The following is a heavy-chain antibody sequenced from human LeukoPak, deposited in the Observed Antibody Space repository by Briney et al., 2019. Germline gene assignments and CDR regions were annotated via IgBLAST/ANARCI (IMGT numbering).Heavy chain of an antibody. D-gene: IGHD3-10*01. Sequence: SETLSLTCAVSGGSISSGGYSWSWIRQPPGEGLEWIGYIYHSGSTYYNPSLKSRVTISVDKSKNQFSLKLSSVTAADTAVYYCARGGIEGSGSFDAFDIWGQGTMVTVSS. CDR1: GGSISSGGYS. V-gene: IGHV4-30-2*01. CDR3: ARGGIEGSGSFDAFDI. J-gene: IGHJ3*02. CDR2: IYHSGST.